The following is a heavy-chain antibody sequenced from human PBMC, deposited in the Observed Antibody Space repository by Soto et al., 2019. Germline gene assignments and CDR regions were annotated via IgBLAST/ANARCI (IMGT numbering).Heavy chain of an antibody. CDR3: AKDISSWYEGTFDY. Sequence: EVQLVESGGGLVQPGRSLRLSCAASGFTFDDYAMHWVRQAPGKGLEWVSGISWNSGSIGYADSVKGRFTISRDNAKNSLYLQMNSLRDEDTALYYCAKDISSWYEGTFDYWGQGTLVTVSS. D-gene: IGHD6-13*01. J-gene: IGHJ4*02. CDR1: GFTFDDYA. V-gene: IGHV3-9*01. CDR2: ISWNSGSI.